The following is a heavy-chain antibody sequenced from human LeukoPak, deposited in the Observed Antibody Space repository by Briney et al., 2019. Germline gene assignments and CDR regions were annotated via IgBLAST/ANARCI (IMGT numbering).Heavy chain of an antibody. Sequence: PGGSLRLSCAASGFTFSDYGMHWVRQTPGRGLEWVAAIWYDGSNKYYADSVKGRFTISRDNSKNTLYLQMNSLRAEDTAVYYCARDLSIAARPFDYWGQGTLVTVSS. J-gene: IGHJ4*02. CDR2: IWYDGSNK. CDR1: GFTFSDYG. V-gene: IGHV3-33*01. CDR3: ARDLSIAARPFDY. D-gene: IGHD6-6*01.